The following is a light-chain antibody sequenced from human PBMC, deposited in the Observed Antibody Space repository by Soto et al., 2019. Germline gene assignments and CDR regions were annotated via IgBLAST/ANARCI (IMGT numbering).Light chain of an antibody. CDR1: SSDVGGDNY. CDR2: EVN. V-gene: IGLV2-8*01. Sequence: QSALTQPPSASGSPGQSVTISCTGTSSDVGGDNYVSWYQQNPGKVPKLMIYEVNKRPSGVPDRFSGSKSGNTASLTVSGLQAEDDADYYCTSYAGGNNVFGTGTKVTVL. CDR3: TSYAGGNNV. J-gene: IGLJ1*01.